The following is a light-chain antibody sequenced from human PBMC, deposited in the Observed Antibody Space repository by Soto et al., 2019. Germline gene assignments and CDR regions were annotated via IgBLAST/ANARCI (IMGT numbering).Light chain of an antibody. CDR2: EVT. CDR3: TSYVGNDIWV. Sequence: SALTQPPSASGSPGQSVTISCTGTSSDVGAYKYVSWYQQYPGKAPKLMIYEVTKRPSGVPDHFSGSKSGNTASLTVSGLQAEDEADYYCTSYVGNDIWVFGGGTKVTVL. CDR1: SSDVGAYKY. J-gene: IGLJ3*02. V-gene: IGLV2-8*01.